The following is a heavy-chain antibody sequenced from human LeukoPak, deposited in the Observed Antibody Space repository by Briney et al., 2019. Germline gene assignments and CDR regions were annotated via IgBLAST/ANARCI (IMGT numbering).Heavy chain of an antibody. D-gene: IGHD6-19*01. Sequence: GGSLRLSCAASGFTFSSYAMSWVRQAPGKGLEWVSAISGSGGTTYYADSVKGRFIISRDNSKNTLYLQMNSLRAEDTAVYYCAKDRGYTSGFYFFDYWGQGTLVTVSS. J-gene: IGHJ4*02. V-gene: IGHV3-23*01. CDR1: GFTFSSYA. CDR3: AKDRGYTSGFYFFDY. CDR2: ISGSGGTT.